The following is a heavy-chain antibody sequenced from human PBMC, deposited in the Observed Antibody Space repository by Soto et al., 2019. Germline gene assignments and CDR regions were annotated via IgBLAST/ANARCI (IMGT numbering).Heavy chain of an antibody. V-gene: IGHV4-39*01. J-gene: IGHJ4*02. Sequence: AETLSLTFTVSCGSISSGDYYGNLISQPPGKGLEWIGSIYYSGSTYYNPSLKSRVTISVDTSKNQFSLKLSSVTAADTAVYYCARRGSGSYSDYWGQGTLVTVSS. D-gene: IGHD3-10*01. CDR2: IYYSGST. CDR1: CGSISSGDYY. CDR3: ARRGSGSYSDY.